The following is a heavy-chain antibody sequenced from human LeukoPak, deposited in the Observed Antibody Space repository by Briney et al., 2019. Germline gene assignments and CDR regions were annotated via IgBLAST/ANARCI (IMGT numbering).Heavy chain of an antibody. J-gene: IGHJ6*03. CDR1: GYSFSNYW. CDR3: ARHGLTTVSKSHYYYYYMDV. Sequence: GESLKISCKGSGYSFSNYWIGWVRQMPGKGLEWMGIIYPGDSDTRYSPSFQGQVTISADKSISTAYLQWSSLKASDTAMYYCARHGLTTVSKSHYYYYYMDVWGKGTTVTISS. D-gene: IGHD4-17*01. V-gene: IGHV5-51*01. CDR2: IYPGDSDT.